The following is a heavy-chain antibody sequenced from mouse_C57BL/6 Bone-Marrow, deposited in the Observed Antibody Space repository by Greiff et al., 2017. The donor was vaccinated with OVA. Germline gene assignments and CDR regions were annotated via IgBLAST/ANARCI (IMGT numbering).Heavy chain of an antibody. CDR2: IDPSDSYT. D-gene: IGHD2-4*01. Sequence: QVQLKESGAELVKPGASVKLSCKASGYTFTSYWMQWVKQRPGQGLEWIGEIDPSDSYTNYNQKFKGKATLTVDTSSSTAYMQLSSLTSEDSAVYYCARSLYDYEDYWGQGTTLTVSS. J-gene: IGHJ2*01. CDR3: ARSLYDYEDY. V-gene: IGHV1-50*01. CDR1: GYTFTSYW.